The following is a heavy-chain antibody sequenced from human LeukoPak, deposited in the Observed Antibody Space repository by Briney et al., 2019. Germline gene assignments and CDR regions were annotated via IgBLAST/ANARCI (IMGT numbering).Heavy chain of an antibody. CDR3: ARDDYGSGWDY. V-gene: IGHV4-34*01. D-gene: IGHD3-10*01. CDR1: GGSFNGYY. Sequence: SETLSLTCAVYGGSFNGYYWTWIRQPPGKGLEWIGEINHSGDTNYNPSLKSRVTISVDTSKNQFSLKLTSVTAADTAVYYCARDDYGSGWDYWGQGTLVTVSS. J-gene: IGHJ4*02. CDR2: INHSGDT.